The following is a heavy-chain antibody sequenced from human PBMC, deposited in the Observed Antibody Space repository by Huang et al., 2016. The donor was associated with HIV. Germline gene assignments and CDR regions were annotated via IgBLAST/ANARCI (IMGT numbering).Heavy chain of an antibody. D-gene: IGHD1-1*01. CDR1: GGSFSGYY. J-gene: IGHJ3*02. CDR2: SNHGGRT. CDR3: ARERMMSWLDDHDAFDI. V-gene: IGHV4-34*01. Sequence: QVQLQQWGAGLLKPSETLSLTCAVYGGSFSGYYWSWIRQSPGTGLEWIGESNHGGRTNYNPALKSRRTISVDTSKNQFSLKLSSVTAADTAVYYCARERMMSWLDDHDAFDIWGQGTMVTVSS.